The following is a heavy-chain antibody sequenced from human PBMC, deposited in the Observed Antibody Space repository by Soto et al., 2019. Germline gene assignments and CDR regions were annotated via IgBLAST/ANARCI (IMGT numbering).Heavy chain of an antibody. J-gene: IGHJ6*02. CDR2: VYYSGST. V-gene: IGHV4-61*01. D-gene: IGHD6-13*01. CDR1: GGSVSSGSYY. Sequence: SETLSLTCTVSGGSVSSGSYYWSWIRQPPGKGLEWIGYVYYSGSTNYNPSLKSRVTISIDTSKNQFSLKLSSVTAADTAVYYCARGSGASAGHYYGMDGWGQGTTVTVSS. CDR3: ARGSGASAGHYYGMDG.